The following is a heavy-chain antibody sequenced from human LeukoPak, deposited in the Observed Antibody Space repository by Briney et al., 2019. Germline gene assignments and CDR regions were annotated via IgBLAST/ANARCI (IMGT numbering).Heavy chain of an antibody. J-gene: IGHJ5*02. CDR3: AGTPNWFDP. CDR2: IYYSGST. D-gene: IGHD2-15*01. V-gene: IGHV4-61*08. Sequence: SGPTLVNPPQTLTLTCTFSGFSLSTSGVGVGWIRQPPGKALEWIGYIYYSGSTNYNPSLKSRVTISVDTSKNQFSLKLSSVTAADTAVYYCAGTPNWFDPWGQGTLVTVSS. CDR1: GFSLSTSGVG.